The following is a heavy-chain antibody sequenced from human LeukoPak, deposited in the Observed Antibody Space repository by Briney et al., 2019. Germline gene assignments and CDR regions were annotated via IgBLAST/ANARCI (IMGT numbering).Heavy chain of an antibody. V-gene: IGHV3-73*01. CDR2: IRSKANSYAT. J-gene: IGHJ4*02. Sequence: GGSLRLSCAASGFTFSGSAMHWVRQASGKGLEWVGRIRSKANSYATAYAASVKGRFTISRDDSKNTAYLQMNSLKTEDTVVYYCTRHGIVGATNFDYWGQGTLVTVSS. CDR1: GFTFSGSA. D-gene: IGHD1-26*01. CDR3: TRHGIVGATNFDY.